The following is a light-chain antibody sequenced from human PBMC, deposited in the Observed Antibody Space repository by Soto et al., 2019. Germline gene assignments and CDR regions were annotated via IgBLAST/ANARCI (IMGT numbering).Light chain of an antibody. J-gene: IGLJ3*02. CDR2: GNT. CDR3: AAWDDSLNGRV. CDR1: TSNIGTDT. V-gene: IGLV1-44*01. Sequence: QSVLTQPPSASGAPGQRGTISCSGSTSNIGTDTVNWYQQLPGTAPKLLIYGNTQRPSGVPDRFSGSKSGTSASLAISGLQSEDEATYYCAAWDDSLNGRVFGGGTKLTVL.